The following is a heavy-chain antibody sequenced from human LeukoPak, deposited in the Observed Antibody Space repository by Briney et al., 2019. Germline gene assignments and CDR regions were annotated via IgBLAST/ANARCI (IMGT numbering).Heavy chain of an antibody. V-gene: IGHV4-4*09. CDR2: IYTSGSTKYNPSL. Sequence: SDTLSLTGTVSGASMSNYCWGSIRQHPGKGLEWVGYIYTSGSTKYNPSLNYNPSLKSRVNITVDSSKNQFFLNLRAVTAADSAVYYCARHGGGGRAFDIWGQGTMVTVSS. CDR3: ARHGGGGRAFDI. CDR1: GASMSNYC. J-gene: IGHJ3*02. D-gene: IGHD3-16*01.